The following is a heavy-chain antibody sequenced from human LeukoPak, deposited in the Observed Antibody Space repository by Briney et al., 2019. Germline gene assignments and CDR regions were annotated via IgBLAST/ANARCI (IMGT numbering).Heavy chain of an antibody. CDR2: IKNKAVGGTT. V-gene: IGHV3-15*01. CDR3: ATVAFIAVGGFDY. D-gene: IGHD6-19*01. CDR1: GFTISNAW. J-gene: IGHJ4*02. Sequence: GGSLRLSCAASGFTISNAWMSWVRQAPGKGLEWVGRIKNKAVGGTTDYAAPVKGSFTISRDDSKNTLYLQMNSLKTEDTAVYYCATVAFIAVGGFDYWGQGTLVTVSS.